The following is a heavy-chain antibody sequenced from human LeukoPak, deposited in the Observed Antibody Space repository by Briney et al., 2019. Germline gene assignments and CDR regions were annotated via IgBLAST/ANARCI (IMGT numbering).Heavy chain of an antibody. D-gene: IGHD3-22*01. J-gene: IGHJ4*02. V-gene: IGHV3-23*01. CDR1: GVTLSTYA. Sequence: GRSLRLSCAASGVTLSTYAMSWARQAPGKGLEWVAAMSESGSSTWYADSVKGRLTISRDNSKNTLFLQMNSLRAEDTAVYYCAKDLYDSSGSRYDYWGQGTLVTVSS. CDR3: AKDLYDSSGSRYDY. CDR2: MSESGSST.